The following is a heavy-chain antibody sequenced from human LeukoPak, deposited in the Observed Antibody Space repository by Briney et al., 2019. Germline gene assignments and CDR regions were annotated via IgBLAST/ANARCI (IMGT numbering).Heavy chain of an antibody. V-gene: IGHV3-30-3*02. CDR1: GFTFSSYA. D-gene: IGHD6-13*01. CDR3: VKPIAAAGTNY. CDR2: ISYDGSNK. Sequence: GGSLRLSCAASGFTFSSYAMHWVRQAPGKGLEWVAVISYDGSNKYYADSVKGRFTISRDNSKNTLYLQMSSLRAEDTAVYYCVKPIAAAGTNYWGQGTLVTVSS. J-gene: IGHJ4*02.